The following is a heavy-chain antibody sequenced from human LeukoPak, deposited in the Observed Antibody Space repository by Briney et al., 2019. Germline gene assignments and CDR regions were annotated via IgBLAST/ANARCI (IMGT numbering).Heavy chain of an antibody. D-gene: IGHD6-13*01. CDR3: ARGSRGNIAAAGHFDY. Sequence: GGSLRLSCAASGFIFSIYSMNWVRQAPGKGLEWVSSISSSSIYIYYADSVKGRFTISRDNAKNSLYLQMNILRAEDTAVYYCARGSRGNIAAAGHFDYWGQGTLVTVSS. J-gene: IGHJ4*02. V-gene: IGHV3-21*01. CDR1: GFIFSIYS. CDR2: ISSSSIYI.